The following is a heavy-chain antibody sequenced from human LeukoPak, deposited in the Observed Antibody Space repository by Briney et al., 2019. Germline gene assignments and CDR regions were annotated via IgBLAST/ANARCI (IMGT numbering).Heavy chain of an antibody. CDR3: ARRQMAGMIKGIDY. J-gene: IGHJ4*02. V-gene: IGHV4-39*01. CDR2: IYYSGST. Sequence: SETLSLTCTVSGGSISSSSYYWGWIRQPPGKGLEWIGSIYYSGSTYYNPSLKSRVTISVDTSKNQFSLKLSSVTAADTAVYYCARRQMAGMIKGIDYWGQGTLVNVSS. D-gene: IGHD6-19*01. CDR1: GGSISSSSYY.